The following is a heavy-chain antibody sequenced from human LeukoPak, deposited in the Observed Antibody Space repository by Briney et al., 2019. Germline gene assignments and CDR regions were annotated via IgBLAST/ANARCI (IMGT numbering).Heavy chain of an antibody. J-gene: IGHJ6*03. CDR2: IRSDSSMI. CDR3: ARRHNYYYYMDV. Sequence: PGGSLRLSCLVSGLPFSGYSMNWLRQAPGKGLEWVSYIRSDSSMIHYAASVKGRFTISRDNARTSLYLQMNSLRAEDTAVYYCARRHNYYYYMDVWGKGTTVTVSS. V-gene: IGHV3-48*01. CDR1: GLPFSGYS.